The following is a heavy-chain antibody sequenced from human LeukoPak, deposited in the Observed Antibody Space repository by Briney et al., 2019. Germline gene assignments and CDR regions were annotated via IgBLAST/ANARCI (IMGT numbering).Heavy chain of an antibody. CDR2: IGGSGGST. J-gene: IGHJ4*02. Sequence: SGGSLRLSCAASGFTFSSYAMSWVRQAPGKGLEWVSAIGGSGGSTYYADSVKGRFTISRDNSKNTLYLQMNSLRAEDTALYYCARDKSSGYYYFDYWGQGTLVTVSS. V-gene: IGHV3-23*01. CDR1: GFTFSSYA. D-gene: IGHD3-22*01. CDR3: ARDKSSGYYYFDY.